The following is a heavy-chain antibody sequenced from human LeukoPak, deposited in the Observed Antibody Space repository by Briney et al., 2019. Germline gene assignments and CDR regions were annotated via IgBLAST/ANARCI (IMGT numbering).Heavy chain of an antibody. D-gene: IGHD2-2*01. J-gene: IGHJ4*02. Sequence: ASVKVSCKASGGTFSRYAISWVRQAPGQGLEWMGGIVPISGTTNYAQKFQGRVTITADESTSTAYMELSSLRSEDTAMYYCATYCSSANCYIWGYYFDSWGQGTLVTVSS. CDR1: GGTFSRYA. V-gene: IGHV1-69*13. CDR3: ATYCSSANCYIWGYYFDS. CDR2: IVPISGTT.